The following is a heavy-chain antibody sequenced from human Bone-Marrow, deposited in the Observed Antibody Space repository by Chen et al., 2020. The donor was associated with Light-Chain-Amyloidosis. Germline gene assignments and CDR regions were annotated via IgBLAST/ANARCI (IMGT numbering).Heavy chain of an antibody. Sequence: QVQLVESGGGVVQPGKSLRLSCAASGFTFRTYGMHWVRQAPGTWLEWVALISYDGNNQYYSDSVKGRFTISRDNSKNTVYLQMNSLRLEDTALYYCAKDLQTYGDYDYYYYGLDVWGQGTAVTVSS. D-gene: IGHD4-17*01. CDR3: AKDLQTYGDYDYYYYGLDV. J-gene: IGHJ6*02. CDR1: GFTFRTYG. V-gene: IGHV3-30*18. CDR2: ISYDGNNQ.